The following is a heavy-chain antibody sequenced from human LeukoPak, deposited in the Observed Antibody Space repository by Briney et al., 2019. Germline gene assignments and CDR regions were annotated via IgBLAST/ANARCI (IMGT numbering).Heavy chain of an antibody. CDR2: INWNGGST. CDR3: ARDRIRAGYYYDSSGYFPLDY. CDR1: GFTFDDYG. Sequence: GRSLRRSCAASGFTFDDYGMSWVRQAPGKGLEWVSGINWNGGSTGYADSVKGRFTISRDNAKNSLYLQMNSLRAEDTALYYCARDRIRAGYYYDSSGYFPLDYWGPG. J-gene: IGHJ4*02. D-gene: IGHD3-22*01. V-gene: IGHV3-20*04.